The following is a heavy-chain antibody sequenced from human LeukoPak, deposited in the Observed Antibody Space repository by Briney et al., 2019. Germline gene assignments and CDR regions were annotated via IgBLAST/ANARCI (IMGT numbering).Heavy chain of an antibody. Sequence: GESLQISCKGSGYTFTTYWIGWVRQMPGKGLDWMGIIYPGDSDTRYSPSFQGQVTISADKSISTAYLQWSSLKASDTAIYYCARHTSSSDAFDIWGQGTMVTVSS. D-gene: IGHD2-2*01. CDR2: IYPGDSDT. CDR1: GYTFTTYW. CDR3: ARHTSSSDAFDI. V-gene: IGHV5-51*01. J-gene: IGHJ3*02.